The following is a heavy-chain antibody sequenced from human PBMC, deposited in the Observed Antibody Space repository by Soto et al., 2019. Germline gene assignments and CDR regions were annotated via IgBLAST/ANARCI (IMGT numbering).Heavy chain of an antibody. CDR1: GGSMNTYY. D-gene: IGHD4-17*01. V-gene: IGHV4-59*01. CDR3: ARASMTTIPMDV. J-gene: IGHJ6*02. Sequence: QVQLQESGPGLVKPSETLSLTCNVSGGSMNTYYWTWIRKPPGKGLEWIGYVYYTGTTNYKPSLKSRVTISVDTSKNQFSLKLTSVTAADTGMYYCARASMTTIPMDVWGRGTMVTVSS. CDR2: VYYTGTT.